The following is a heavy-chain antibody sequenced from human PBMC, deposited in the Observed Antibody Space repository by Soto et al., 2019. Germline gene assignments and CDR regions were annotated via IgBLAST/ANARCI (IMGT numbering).Heavy chain of an antibody. Sequence: QVQFVQSGADVKKPGASVKVSCKASGYTFSNYVMQWVRQAPGQRLEWMGWINAGDGNTKYSQKFQGRVTLTRDTSASTGYMELSSLRSEDTAVYYCAALFQTLGYYAMDVWGQGTTVTVSS. D-gene: IGHD3-10*02. CDR1: GYTFSNYV. V-gene: IGHV1-3*01. CDR2: INAGDGNT. J-gene: IGHJ6*02. CDR3: AALFQTLGYYAMDV.